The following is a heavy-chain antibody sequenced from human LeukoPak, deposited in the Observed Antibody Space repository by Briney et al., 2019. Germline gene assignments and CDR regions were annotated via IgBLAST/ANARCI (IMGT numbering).Heavy chain of an antibody. V-gene: IGHV1-2*02. Sequence: ASVKVSCKASGYTFTGYYMHWVRQAPGQGLEWMGWINPNSGGTNYAQKFQGRVTMTRDTSISTAYMELSRLRSEDTAVYYCATGLAARGIYYYYYMGVWGKGTTVTVSS. J-gene: IGHJ6*03. CDR1: GYTFTGYY. CDR3: ATGLAARGIYYYYYMGV. CDR2: INPNSGGT. D-gene: IGHD6-6*01.